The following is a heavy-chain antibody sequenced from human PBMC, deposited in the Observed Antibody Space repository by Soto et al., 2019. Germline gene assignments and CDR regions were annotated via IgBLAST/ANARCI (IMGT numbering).Heavy chain of an antibody. D-gene: IGHD3-10*01. Sequence: QVQLQESGPGLVKPSQTLSLTCTVSGGSISSGGYYWSWIRQHPGKGLEWIGYIYYSGSTYYNPSLKSRVTISVDTSKNQFSLKLSSVTAADTAVYYCARAQESWGYYGSGSYPPFDYCGQGTLVTVSS. CDR3: ARAQESWGYYGSGSYPPFDY. CDR2: IYYSGST. J-gene: IGHJ4*02. CDR1: GGSISSGGYY. V-gene: IGHV4-31*03.